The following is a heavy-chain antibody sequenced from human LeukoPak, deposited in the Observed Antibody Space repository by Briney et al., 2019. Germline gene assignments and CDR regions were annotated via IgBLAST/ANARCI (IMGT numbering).Heavy chain of an antibody. V-gene: IGHV4-39*07. CDR1: GGSISSSNYY. J-gene: IGHJ6*03. CDR3: ARVPRSYYYYYYMDV. CDR2: IYYSGNT. Sequence: SETLSLTCTVSGGSISSSNYYWGWIRQPPEKGLEWIGSIYYSGNTYYNPSLKSRVTISADTSKNQFSLKLSSVTAADTAVYYCARVPRSYYYYYYMDVWGKGTTVTVSS.